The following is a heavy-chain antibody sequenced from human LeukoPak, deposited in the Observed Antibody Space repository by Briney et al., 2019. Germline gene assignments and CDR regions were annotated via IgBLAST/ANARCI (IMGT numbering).Heavy chain of an antibody. V-gene: IGHV3-48*03. CDR1: GFTFSSYE. CDR3: ARVGYYDSSGYRDYSDY. Sequence: GGSLRLSCAASGFTFSSYEMNWVRQAPGKGLEWVSYISSSGSTKYYADSVKGRLTISRDNAKNSLYLQMNSLRAEDTAVYYCARVGYYDSSGYRDYSDYWGQGTLVTVSS. D-gene: IGHD3-22*01. CDR2: ISSSGSTK. J-gene: IGHJ4*02.